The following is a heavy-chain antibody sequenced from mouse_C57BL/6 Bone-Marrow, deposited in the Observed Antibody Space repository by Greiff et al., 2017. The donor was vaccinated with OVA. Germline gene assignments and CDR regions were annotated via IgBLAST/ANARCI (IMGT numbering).Heavy chain of an antibody. J-gene: IGHJ3*01. Sequence: VQLQQSGTVLARPGASVKMSCKTSGYTFTSYWMHWVKQRPGQGLEWIGAIYPGNSDTSYNQKFKGKAKLTAVTSASTAYMELSSLTNEDSAFYYCTRGKLGRMGFAYWGQGTLVTVSA. V-gene: IGHV1-5*01. CDR2: IYPGNSDT. CDR1: GYTFTSYW. D-gene: IGHD4-1*01. CDR3: TRGKLGRMGFAY.